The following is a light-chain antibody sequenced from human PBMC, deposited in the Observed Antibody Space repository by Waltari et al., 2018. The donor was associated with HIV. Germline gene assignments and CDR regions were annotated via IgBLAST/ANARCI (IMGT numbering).Light chain of an antibody. CDR2: DDS. J-gene: IGLJ2*01. V-gene: IGLV3-21*02. CDR3: QVWDSSSDHGV. Sequence: YALTQPPSLTVAPGQPARVSGGGTNIGSKSLHWYQQKPGQAPVLVVYDDSARPSGIPDRFSGSKSGNTATLAISRVEAEDEADYYCQVWDSSSDHGVFGGGTKLTVL. CDR1: NIGSKS.